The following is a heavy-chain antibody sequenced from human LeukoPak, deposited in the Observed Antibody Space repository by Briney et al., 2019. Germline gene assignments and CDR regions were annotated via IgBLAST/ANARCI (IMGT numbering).Heavy chain of an antibody. D-gene: IGHD4-17*01. CDR3: ARDGLPHDYGDYDWFDP. CDR1: GVTISSNS. CDR2: MSISSSYI. V-gene: IGHV3-21*01. J-gene: IGHJ5*02. Sequence: PGETLTLTCTASGVTISSNSKNWVWLAQRPGMEWVSTMSISSSYIYYADPVKGRFTISRDNAKNSLYLQMNSLRAEDTAVYYCARDGLPHDYGDYDWFDPWGQGTLVTVSS.